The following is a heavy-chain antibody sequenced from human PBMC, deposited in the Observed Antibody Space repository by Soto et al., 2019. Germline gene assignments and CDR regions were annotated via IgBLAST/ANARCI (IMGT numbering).Heavy chain of an antibody. CDR3: ARDAVLPRGWFDP. CDR2: IFYSGST. CDR1: GGSISNYY. J-gene: IGHJ5*02. Sequence: SETLSLTCTVSGGSISNYYWSWIRQPPGKGLEWIAYIFYSGSTNYNPSLKSRVTISVDTSKNQFSLKLSSVTAADTAVYYCARDAVLPRGWFDPWGQGTLVTVSS. V-gene: IGHV4-59*12.